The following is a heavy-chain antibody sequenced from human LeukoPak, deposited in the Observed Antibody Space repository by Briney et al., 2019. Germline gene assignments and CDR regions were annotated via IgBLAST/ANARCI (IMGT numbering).Heavy chain of an antibody. D-gene: IGHD6-6*01. J-gene: IGHJ4*02. Sequence: TSETLSLTCAVYGGSFSGYYWSWIRQPPGKGLEWIGEINHSGSTNYNPSLKSRVTISVDTSKNKFSLKLSSVTAADTAVYYCARHRPYSSSSIGVEDYWGQGTLVTVSS. CDR3: ARHRPYSSSSIGVEDY. CDR2: INHSGST. V-gene: IGHV4-34*01. CDR1: GGSFSGYY.